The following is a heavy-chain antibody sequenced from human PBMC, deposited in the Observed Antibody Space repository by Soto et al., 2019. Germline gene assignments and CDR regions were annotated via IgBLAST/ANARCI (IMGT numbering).Heavy chain of an antibody. CDR3: ATTSGDGSGSYYKPHYYYYGMDV. J-gene: IGHJ6*02. CDR2: IYPGDSDT. CDR1: GYSFTSYW. V-gene: IGHV5-51*01. D-gene: IGHD3-10*01. Sequence: GESLKISCQGSGYSFTSYWIGWVRQMPGKGLEWMGIIYPGDSDTKYSPSFQGQVTISADKSISTAYLQWSSLKASDTAMYYCATTSGDGSGSYYKPHYYYYGMDVWGQGTTVTV.